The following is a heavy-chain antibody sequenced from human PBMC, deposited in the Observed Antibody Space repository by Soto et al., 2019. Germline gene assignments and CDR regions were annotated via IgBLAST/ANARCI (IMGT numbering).Heavy chain of an antibody. D-gene: IGHD4-17*01. CDR3: AGAYGDYEDY. CDR1: GYPLVDLT. V-gene: IGHV1-24*01. J-gene: IGHJ4*02. CDR2: FDPELGDI. Sequence: QVQLVQSGAEVKKPGASVKVSCKVSGYPLVDLTMLWVRQAPGKGIEWMGSFDPELGDIIYAQQFQGRVLMTEDTSADTAYMELSGLTSDDTAVYFCAGAYGDYEDYWGQGTLVTVSS.